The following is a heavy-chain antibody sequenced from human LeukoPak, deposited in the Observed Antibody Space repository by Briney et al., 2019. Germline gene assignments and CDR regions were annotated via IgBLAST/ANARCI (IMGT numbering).Heavy chain of an antibody. D-gene: IGHD1-7*01. Sequence: GRSLRLSCAASGFTFSSYGMHWVRQAPGKGLEWVAVIWYDGSNKYYADSVKGRFTISRDNSKNTLYLQMNSLRAEDTAVYYCARGYNWNYEDLGFFDYWGQGTLVTVSS. J-gene: IGHJ4*02. CDR1: GFTFSSYG. CDR3: ARGYNWNYEDLGFFDY. CDR2: IWYDGSNK. V-gene: IGHV3-33*01.